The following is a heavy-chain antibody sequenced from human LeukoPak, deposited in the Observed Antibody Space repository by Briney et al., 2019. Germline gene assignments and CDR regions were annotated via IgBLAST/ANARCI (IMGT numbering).Heavy chain of an antibody. CDR1: DGSINSDTSY. V-gene: IGHV4-39*07. J-gene: IGHJ1*01. Sequence: SETLSLTCCVSDGSINSDTSYWGWIRQPSGKGLEWIASIYSGGNTFYNPSLKSRVTISIDTSKKQFSLKLTSVTAADTAVYYCARAQRSLFAVWGQGSLVTVSS. D-gene: IGHD1-26*01. CDR3: ARAQRSLFAV. CDR2: IYSGGNT.